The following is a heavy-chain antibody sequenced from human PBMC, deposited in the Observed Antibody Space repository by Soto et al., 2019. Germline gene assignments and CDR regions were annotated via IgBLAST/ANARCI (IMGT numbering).Heavy chain of an antibody. CDR1: GFSLDTNGVA. V-gene: IGHV2-5*02. D-gene: IGHD3-10*01. CDR3: AHRHRASGGLFDY. Sequence: QVTLKESGPTLVKPTQTLTLTCTFSGFSLDTNGVAVGWIRQPPGKGLEWLSVIYWDDDKRSSPSLRSRLTITKDTSKNQVVLKMTNMDPADTATYYCAHRHRASGGLFDYWGQGTLVTVSS. J-gene: IGHJ4*02. CDR2: IYWDDDK.